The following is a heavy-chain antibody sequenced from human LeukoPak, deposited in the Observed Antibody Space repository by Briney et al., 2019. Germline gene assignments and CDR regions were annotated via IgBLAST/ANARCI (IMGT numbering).Heavy chain of an antibody. CDR1: GFTFSSYA. CDR3: AKRSRGEPPCLDY. V-gene: IGHV3-23*01. Sequence: GGSLRLSCAASGFTFSSYAMSWVRQAPGKGLEWVSVISGGSESTHYADSVEGRFTISRDNSRNTLYLQMNSLRVEDTAVYYCAKRSRGEPPCLDYWGQGSLVTVSS. CDR2: ISGGSEST. J-gene: IGHJ4*02. D-gene: IGHD3-16*01.